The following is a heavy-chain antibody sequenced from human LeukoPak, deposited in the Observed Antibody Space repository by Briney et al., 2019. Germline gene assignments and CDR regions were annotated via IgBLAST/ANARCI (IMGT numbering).Heavy chain of an antibody. Sequence: SQTLSLTCTVSGGSISSGDYYWSWIRQPPGKGLEWIGYIYYSGSTYYNPSPKSRVTISVDTSKNQFSLKLSSVTAADTAVYYCARAEIYYYDSSGYPRGAFDIWGQGTMVTVSS. V-gene: IGHV4-30-4*08. CDR2: IYYSGST. D-gene: IGHD3-22*01. CDR3: ARAEIYYYDSSGYPRGAFDI. J-gene: IGHJ3*02. CDR1: GGSISSGDYY.